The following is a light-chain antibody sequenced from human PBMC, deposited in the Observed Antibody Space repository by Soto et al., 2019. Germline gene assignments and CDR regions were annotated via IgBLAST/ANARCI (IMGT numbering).Light chain of an antibody. V-gene: IGKV2-28*01. Sequence: DIVMTQSPLSLPVTPGEPASISCRSSQSLLHSNGYNYLDWYLQKPGQSPQLLIYLGSNRASGVPDRFSGSGSGTDFPLKISRVEAEDVGAYYCMQALQTPPYTFGQGTKLQIK. CDR2: LGS. CDR1: QSLLHSNGYNY. J-gene: IGKJ2*01. CDR3: MQALQTPPYT.